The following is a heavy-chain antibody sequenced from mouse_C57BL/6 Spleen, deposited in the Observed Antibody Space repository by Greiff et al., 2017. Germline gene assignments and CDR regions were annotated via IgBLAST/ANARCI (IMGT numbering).Heavy chain of an antibody. CDR1: GYTFTSYW. Sequence: VQLQQSGAELVKPGASVKLSCKASGYTFTSYWMQWVKQRPGQGLEWIGEIDPSDSSTNYNQKFKGKATLTVDTSSSTAYMQRSSLTAGDSAVYYWAAGSDDFDYWGQGTTLTVSA. CDR3: AAGSDDFDY. J-gene: IGHJ2*01. CDR2: IDPSDSST. V-gene: IGHV1-50*01.